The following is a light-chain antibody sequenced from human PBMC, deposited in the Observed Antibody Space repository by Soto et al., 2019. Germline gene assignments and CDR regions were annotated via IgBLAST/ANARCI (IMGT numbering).Light chain of an antibody. Sequence: EIVLTQSPATLSLSPGERATLSCRASQTVTSFLAWYQQKHGQAPRLLSYDASHRTSGIPARFSGSGSGTDFTITISSLEPEDFAVYYCQQRADWRVLTFGGGTKVEI. J-gene: IGKJ4*01. CDR2: DAS. CDR3: QQRADWRVLT. V-gene: IGKV3-11*01. CDR1: QTVTSF.